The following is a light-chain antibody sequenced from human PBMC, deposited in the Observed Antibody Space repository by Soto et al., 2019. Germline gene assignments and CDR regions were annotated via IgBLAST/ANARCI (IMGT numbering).Light chain of an antibody. V-gene: IGLV1-44*01. J-gene: IGLJ3*02. CDR1: SSNIGSNT. Sequence: QSVLTQAPSASGTPGQRVTISCSGSSSNIGSNTVTWYQQLPGTAPKLLIYNNAQRPSAVPDRFSGSKSGTSASLAIGGLQSEDEADYYCAVWAGSLNGWVFGGGTQVTVL. CDR3: AVWAGSLNGWV. CDR2: NNA.